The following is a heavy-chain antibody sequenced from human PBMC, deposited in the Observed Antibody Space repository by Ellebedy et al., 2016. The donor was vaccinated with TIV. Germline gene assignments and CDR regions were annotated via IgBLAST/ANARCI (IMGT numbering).Heavy chain of an antibody. CDR2: IRYKADSYAT. Sequence: GGSLRLXXAASGFTFSDSAMHWVRQASGKGLEWVGHIRYKADSYATAYAASVKGRFTISRDDSKNMAFLQMNSLKTEDTAVYYCTSVTAFSTLTREPDYWGQGTLVTVSS. V-gene: IGHV3-73*01. J-gene: IGHJ4*02. D-gene: IGHD2/OR15-2a*01. CDR3: TSVTAFSTLTREPDY. CDR1: GFTFSDSA.